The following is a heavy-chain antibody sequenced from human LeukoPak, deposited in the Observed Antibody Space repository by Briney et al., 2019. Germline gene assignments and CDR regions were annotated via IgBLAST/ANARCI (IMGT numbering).Heavy chain of an antibody. D-gene: IGHD5-18*01. J-gene: IGHJ4*02. CDR1: GYTFTSSY. CDR2: INTNTGNP. V-gene: IGHV7-4-1*02. CDR3: GRDPKLGIRGYTYGYIDH. Sequence: ASVKVSCKASGYTFTSSYLHWVRQAPGQGLEWMGWINTNTGNPSYAQGFFTGRYVFSLDTSASTAYLQINGLKADDTAVYYCGRDPKLGIRGYTYGYIDHWGQGTLLTVAS.